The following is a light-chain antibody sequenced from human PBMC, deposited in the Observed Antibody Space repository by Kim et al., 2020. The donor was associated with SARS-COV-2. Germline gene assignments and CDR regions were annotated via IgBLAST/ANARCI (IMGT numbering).Light chain of an antibody. V-gene: IGKV3-20*01. J-gene: IGKJ1*01. Sequence: PRESATPPCRASQGFSVAAIAWYRRKTAQAPRLLVFGASGRATGIPDKFSGSASVTDFTLSISRLEPKDFAVSYCQQYGGAPRTFGQGTKVDIK. CDR1: QGFSVAA. CDR3: QQYGGAPRT. CDR2: GAS.